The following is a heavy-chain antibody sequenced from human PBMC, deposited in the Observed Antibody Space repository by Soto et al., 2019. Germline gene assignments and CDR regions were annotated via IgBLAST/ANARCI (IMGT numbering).Heavy chain of an antibody. CDR1: GYTFTSYY. V-gene: IGHV1-46*01. CDR3: AREGGIVVVPAAYFDY. J-gene: IGHJ4*02. CDR2: INPSGGST. Sequence: ASVKVSCKASGYTFTSYYMHWVRQAPGQGLEWMGIINPSGGSTSYAQKFQGRVTMTRDTSTSTVYMELSSLRSEDTAVYYCAREGGIVVVPAAYFDYWGQGTLVTVSS. D-gene: IGHD2-2*01.